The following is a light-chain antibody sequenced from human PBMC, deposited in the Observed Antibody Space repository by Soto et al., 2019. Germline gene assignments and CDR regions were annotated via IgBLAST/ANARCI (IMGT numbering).Light chain of an antibody. CDR1: QSVSSY. Sequence: EIVFTQSPATLSLSPGERATLSCSASQSVSSYLAWYQQKPGQAPRLLIYDASNRATGIPARFSGSGSGTDFTLTISSLEPEDFAVYYCQQRSNWPSWTFGQGTKVDIK. CDR3: QQRSNWPSWT. CDR2: DAS. J-gene: IGKJ1*01. V-gene: IGKV3-11*01.